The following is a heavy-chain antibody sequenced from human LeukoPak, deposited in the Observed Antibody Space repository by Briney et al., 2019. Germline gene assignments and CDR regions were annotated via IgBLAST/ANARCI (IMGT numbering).Heavy chain of an antibody. D-gene: IGHD1-26*01. V-gene: IGHV3-7*01. Sequence: PGGSLRLSCAASGFTFSSYWMSWVRQAPGKGLEWVANIKQDGSEKYYVDSVKGRFTIPRDNAKNSLYLQMNSLRDEDTAVYYCARDNSGSYLQYYYYYMDVWGKGTTVTVSS. J-gene: IGHJ6*03. CDR3: ARDNSGSYLQYYYYYMDV. CDR1: GFTFSSYW. CDR2: IKQDGSEK.